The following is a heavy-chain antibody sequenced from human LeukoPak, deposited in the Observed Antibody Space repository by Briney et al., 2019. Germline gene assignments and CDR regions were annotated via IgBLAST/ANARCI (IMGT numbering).Heavy chain of an antibody. CDR2: IRGKGYGGTT. J-gene: IGHJ4*02. CDR1: GFTFGDFT. CDR3: TRAAPHTDD. Sequence: PGGSLRLSCTASGFTFGDFTLGWVRQAPGKGLEWLCFIRGKGYGGTTEYAASVKGRFTFSRDDYKSIAYLQMTSVKTDDTDVYCGTRAAPHTDDWGQGTVVTASS. V-gene: IGHV3-49*04.